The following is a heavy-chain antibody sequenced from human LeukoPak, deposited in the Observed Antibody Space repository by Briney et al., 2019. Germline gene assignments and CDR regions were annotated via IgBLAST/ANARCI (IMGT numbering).Heavy chain of an antibody. CDR3: ASHGSSWTFDY. J-gene: IGHJ4*02. D-gene: IGHD6-13*01. Sequence: GGPLRLSCAASGFTFSGYSMNWVRQAPGKGLEWVSSITSSSSYISYADSVKGRFTISRDNAKNSLYLQMNSLRAEDTAVYYCASHGSSWTFDYWGQGTLVTVSS. CDR2: ITSSSSYI. V-gene: IGHV3-21*01. CDR1: GFTFSGYS.